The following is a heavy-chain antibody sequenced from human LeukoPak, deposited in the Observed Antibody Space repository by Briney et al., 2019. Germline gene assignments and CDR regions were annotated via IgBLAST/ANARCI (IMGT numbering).Heavy chain of an antibody. CDR1: GFTFDDYG. CDR2: INWNGGRA. D-gene: IGHD1-26*01. J-gene: IGHJ1*01. CDR3: ARDRGGSYMYLQH. V-gene: IGHV3-20*04. Sequence: GGSLRLSCAASGFTFDDYGMSWVRQAPGKGLEWVSGINWNGGRAGHADSVKGRFTISRDNAKNSLFLQMNSLRAEDTALYYCARDRGGSYMYLQHWGQGTLVTASS.